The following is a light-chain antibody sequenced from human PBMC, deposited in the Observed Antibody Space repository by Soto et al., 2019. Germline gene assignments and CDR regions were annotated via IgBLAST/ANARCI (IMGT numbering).Light chain of an antibody. CDR3: QQYNNCPIT. CDR2: GAS. J-gene: IGKJ5*01. CDR1: QTVGTN. Sequence: EIVLTQSPHTLSMSPGERATLSCRASQTVGTNLACYQQKPGQAPRLLIYGASPRASGIPARFSGSGSGTEFALTISSLQSEDFAVYYCQQYNNCPITFGQGTRLE. V-gene: IGKV3-15*01.